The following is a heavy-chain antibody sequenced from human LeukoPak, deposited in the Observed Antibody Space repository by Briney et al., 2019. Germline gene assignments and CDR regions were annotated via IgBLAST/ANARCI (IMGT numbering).Heavy chain of an antibody. CDR2: IYYSGST. CDR3: ARDIRYSSSRGYSSTFNWFDP. D-gene: IGHD5-18*01. CDR1: GGSISSSSYY. J-gene: IGHJ5*02. Sequence: PSETLSLTCTVSGGSISSSSYYWGWIRQPPGKGLEWIGSIYYSGSTYYNPSLKSRVTISVDTSKNQFSLKLSSVTAADTAVYYCARDIRYSSSRGYSSTFNWFDPWGQGTLVTVSS. V-gene: IGHV4-39*07.